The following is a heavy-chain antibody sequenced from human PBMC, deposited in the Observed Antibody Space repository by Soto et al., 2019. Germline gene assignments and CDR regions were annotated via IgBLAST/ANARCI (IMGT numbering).Heavy chain of an antibody. D-gene: IGHD3-3*01. CDR3: ARGGRGFLWSSDPADFDL. Sequence: PSESLSLTGPVSGGSGSGYYWSWIRQSPGKGLECIGKINHSGSTNYNPSLKSRVTISVARATNQFSLKLSSVTVAVRPVYYCARGGRGFLWSSDPADFDLWGQGTLVIVSS. CDR1: GGSGSGYY. CDR2: INHSGST. J-gene: IGHJ3*01. V-gene: IGHV4-34*01.